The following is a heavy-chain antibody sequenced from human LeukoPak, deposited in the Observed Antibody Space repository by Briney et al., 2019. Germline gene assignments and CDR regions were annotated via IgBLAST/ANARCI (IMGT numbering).Heavy chain of an antibody. D-gene: IGHD3-3*01. V-gene: IGHV3-74*01. Sequence: GGSLRLSCAASGFTFSSYWMHWVRQAPGKGLVWVSRINSDGSSTSYADSVKGRFTISRDNAKNTLYLQMNSLRAEDTAVYYCANLRITIFGWEGNMDVWGKGTTVTVSS. CDR1: GFTFSSYW. J-gene: IGHJ6*03. CDR3: ANLRITIFGWEGNMDV. CDR2: INSDGSST.